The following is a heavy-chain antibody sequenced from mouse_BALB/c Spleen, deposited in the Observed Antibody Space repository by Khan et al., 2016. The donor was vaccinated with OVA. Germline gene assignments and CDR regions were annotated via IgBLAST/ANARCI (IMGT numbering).Heavy chain of an antibody. Sequence: VKLEESGPGLLKSSPSLSLTCTATGFSITSAYARNWIRQFPGNKLECMAYIAYSGNTTYNPSLRSRISITRDTSKNQVFLQLSSVTSEDTPTSYSADDRSLHQYPSYFRNWGQGTTLTVSS. V-gene: IGHV3-2*02. J-gene: IGHJ2*01. D-gene: IGHD2-12*01. CDR1: GFSITSAYA. CDR3: ADDRSLHQYPSYFRN. CDR2: IAYSGNT.